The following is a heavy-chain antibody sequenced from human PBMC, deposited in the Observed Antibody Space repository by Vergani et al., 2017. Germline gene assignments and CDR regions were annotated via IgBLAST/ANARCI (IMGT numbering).Heavy chain of an antibody. CDR1: GFTFSSYG. V-gene: IGHV3-33*01. CDR3: ARDSGGIVRGEHWFDP. CDR2: IWYDGSNK. D-gene: IGHD3-10*01. J-gene: IGHJ5*02. Sequence: QVQLVESGGGVVQPGRSLRLSCAASGFTFSSYGMHWVRQAPGKGLEWVAVIWYDGSNKFYADSVKGRFTISRDNSKNTLYLQMNSLRAEDTAVYYCARDSGGIVRGEHWFDPWGQGTLVTVSS.